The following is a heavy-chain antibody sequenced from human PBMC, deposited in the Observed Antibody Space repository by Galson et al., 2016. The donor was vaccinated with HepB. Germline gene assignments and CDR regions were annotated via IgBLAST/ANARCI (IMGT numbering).Heavy chain of an antibody. D-gene: IGHD2-8*02. CDR1: GDSITTNYYN. CDR3: ARHPTGFPNWFDR. V-gene: IGHV4-39*01. Sequence: SETLSLTCTVSGDSITTNYYNWGWVRQPPGRGLEWIATVHHSGTTYYNASLRSRVTIPVDTSKNQFFLTLTSVTAADTATYYCARHPTGFPNWFDRWGPGTLVTVSS. J-gene: IGHJ5*02. CDR2: VHHSGTT.